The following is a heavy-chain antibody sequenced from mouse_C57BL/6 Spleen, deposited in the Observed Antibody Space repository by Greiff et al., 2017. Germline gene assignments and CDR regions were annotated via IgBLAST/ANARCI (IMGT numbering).Heavy chain of an antibody. V-gene: IGHV1-15*01. CDR3: TRGRNPYAMDY. CDR1: GYTFTDYE. J-gene: IGHJ4*01. CDR2: IDPETGGT. Sequence: VQLQQSGAELVRPGASVTLSCKASGYTFTDYEMHWVKQTPVHGLEWIGAIDPETGGTAYNQKFKGKAILTADKSSSTAYMELRSLTSEDSAVYYCTRGRNPYAMDYWGQGTSVTVSS.